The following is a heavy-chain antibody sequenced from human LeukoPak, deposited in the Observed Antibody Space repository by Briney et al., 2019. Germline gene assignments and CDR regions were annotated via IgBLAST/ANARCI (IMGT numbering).Heavy chain of an antibody. Sequence: ASVKVSCKASGYTFTPYSINWVRQAPGQGLEWMGWIHPSTGNPTYAQGFTGRFVFSLDTSVSTTYLQISSLKAEDTAVYFCARAFQSLGGLSLPDYWGQGTLLTVSS. V-gene: IGHV7-4-1*02. D-gene: IGHD3-16*02. CDR3: ARAFQSLGGLSLPDY. J-gene: IGHJ4*02. CDR1: GYTFTPYS. CDR2: IHPSTGNP.